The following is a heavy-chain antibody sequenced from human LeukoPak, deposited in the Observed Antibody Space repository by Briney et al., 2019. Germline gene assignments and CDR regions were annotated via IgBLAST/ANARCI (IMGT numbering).Heavy chain of an antibody. V-gene: IGHV4-59*08. Sequence: SSGTLSLTCAVSGGSISGYYWSWIRQPPGKGLEWIGYIYYSGSTNYNPSLKSRVTISVDTSKNQFSLNLSSVTAADTAVYYCARQQTRFSGYSYGYVGFDYWGQGTLVTVSS. D-gene: IGHD5-18*01. CDR1: GGSISGYY. CDR2: IYYSGST. J-gene: IGHJ4*02. CDR3: ARQQTRFSGYSYGYVGFDY.